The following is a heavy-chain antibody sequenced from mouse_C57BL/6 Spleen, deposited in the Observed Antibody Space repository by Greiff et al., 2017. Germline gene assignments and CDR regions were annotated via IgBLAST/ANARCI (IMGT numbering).Heavy chain of an antibody. D-gene: IGHD2-4*01. CDR2: IDPSDSNT. CDR1: GYTFTSYW. Sequence: QVQLQQPGAELVMPGASVKLSCKASGYTFTSYWMHWVKQRPGQGLEWIGEIDPSDSNTNYNQKFKGKATLTVDKSSSTAYMQLSSLTSEDSAVYYCARSYYDYYGRFADWGQGTLVTVAA. CDR3: ARSYYDYYGRFAD. J-gene: IGHJ3*01. V-gene: IGHV1-69*01.